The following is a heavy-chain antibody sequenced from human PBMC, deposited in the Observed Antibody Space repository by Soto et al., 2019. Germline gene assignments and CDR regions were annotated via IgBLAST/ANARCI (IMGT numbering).Heavy chain of an antibody. V-gene: IGHV4-34*01. CDR2: INHSGTT. Sequence: PSETRSFTCAVSGGSFSGFYWTWFRQPPGEGLEWICEINHSGTTQLKPSPRRRISISLDSSKKRLSLTLTSMTGSDAAVYCFRRADRTWATSYGLDVWGQRTTVTVS. J-gene: IGHJ6*02. CDR3: RRADRTWATSYGLDV. D-gene: IGHD1-26*01. CDR1: GGSFSGFY.